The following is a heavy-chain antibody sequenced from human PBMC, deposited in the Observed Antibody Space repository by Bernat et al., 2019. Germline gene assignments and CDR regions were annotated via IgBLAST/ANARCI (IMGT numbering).Heavy chain of an antibody. J-gene: IGHJ5*02. CDR2: ISSSGSTI. CDR3: ARVRSCTGCPENYNWFDP. Sequence: EVQLVESGGGLVQPGGSLRLPCAASGFTFSSYEMNWVRQAPGKGLEWVSYISSSGSTIYYADSVKGRFTISRDNAKNSLYLQMNSLRAEDTAVYYCARVRSCTGCPENYNWFDPWGQGTLVTVSS. CDR1: GFTFSSYE. D-gene: IGHD2-8*02. V-gene: IGHV3-48*03.